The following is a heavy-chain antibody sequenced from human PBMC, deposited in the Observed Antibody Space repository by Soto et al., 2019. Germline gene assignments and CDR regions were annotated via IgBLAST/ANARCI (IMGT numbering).Heavy chain of an antibody. V-gene: IGHV3-30*03. CDR3: ATGIFGVVKGNWFDP. D-gene: IGHD3-3*01. CDR1: GFTFSSYG. J-gene: IGHJ5*02. Sequence: GGSLRLSCAASGFTFSSYGMHWVRQAPGKGLEWVAVISYDGSNKYYADSMKGRFTISRDNSKNTLYLQMNSLRAEDTAVYYCATGIFGVVKGNWFDPWGQGTLVTVSS. CDR2: ISYDGSNK.